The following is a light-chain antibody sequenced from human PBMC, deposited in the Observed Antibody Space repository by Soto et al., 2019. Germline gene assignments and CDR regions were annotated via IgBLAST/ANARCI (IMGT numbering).Light chain of an antibody. V-gene: IGKV3-15*01. CDR1: QSINDN. Sequence: EIVMTQSPATLSVSPGERATLSCRASQSINDNLAWYPQKPGQAPRLLMFRTSTRATGFPARFSAGGSGTDFNLTISSLQSEDFAIYHCQQYNNWPPTFGQGTKVDI. CDR2: RTS. CDR3: QQYNNWPPT. J-gene: IGKJ1*01.